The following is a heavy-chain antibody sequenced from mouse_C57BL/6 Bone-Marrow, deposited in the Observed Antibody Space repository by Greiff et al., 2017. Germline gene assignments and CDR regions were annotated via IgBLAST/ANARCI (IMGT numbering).Heavy chain of an antibody. V-gene: IGHV1-55*01. CDR2: IYPGSGST. CDR3: AKRFYYCGSKDY. CDR1: GYTFTSYW. Sequence: QVQLQQPGAELVKPGASVKMSCKASGYTFTSYWITWVKQRPGQGLEWIGDIYPGSGSTNYNEKFKSKATLTVDTSSSTAYMQLSSLTSEDSAVDYCAKRFYYCGSKDYWGQGTTLTVSS. D-gene: IGHD1-1*01. J-gene: IGHJ2*01.